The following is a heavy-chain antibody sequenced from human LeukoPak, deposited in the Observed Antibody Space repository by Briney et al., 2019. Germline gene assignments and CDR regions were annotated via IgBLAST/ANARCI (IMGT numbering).Heavy chain of an antibody. CDR3: ARDVGSSGYDYYYYYMDG. CDR2: TYYRSKWYN. V-gene: IGHV6-1*01. CDR1: GDSVSSNSAA. J-gene: IGHJ6*03. Sequence: SQTLSLTCAISGDSVSSNSAAWNWIRQSPSRGLEWLGRTYYRSKWYNDYAVSVKSRITINPDTSKNQFSLQLNSVTPEDTAVHYCARDVGSSGYDYYYYYMDGWAKGTT. D-gene: IGHD5-12*01.